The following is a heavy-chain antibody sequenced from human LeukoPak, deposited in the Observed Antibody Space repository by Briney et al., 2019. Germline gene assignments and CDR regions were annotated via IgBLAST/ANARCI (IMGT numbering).Heavy chain of an antibody. D-gene: IGHD6-19*01. CDR1: GGSVSTTHCF. Sequence: SQTLSLTCTVSGGSVSTTHCFWAWLRQPPGGGVEWIGSIYYSETTYNNSSLKSRVTISVERSKNHYSLKLSSVNVADTGLYNCARVYSSTHNWFDSWGQGIQVTVSS. V-gene: IGHV4-39*07. CDR2: IYYSETT. J-gene: IGHJ5*01. CDR3: ARVYSSTHNWFDS.